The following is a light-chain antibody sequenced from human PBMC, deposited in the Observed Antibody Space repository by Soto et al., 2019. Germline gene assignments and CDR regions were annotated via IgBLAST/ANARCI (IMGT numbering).Light chain of an antibody. CDR3: GTWDSSLSAGV. CDR2: YNN. V-gene: IGLV1-51*01. J-gene: IGLJ3*02. CDR1: SSNIGNNY. Sequence: QSVLTQPPSVSAAPGQTVTISCSGSSSNIGNNYVSWYQQLPGTDPHVLIYYNNNRPSGIPDRFSCSKSGTSATLGITGLQTGDEADYYCGTWDSSLSAGVFGGGTKLTVL.